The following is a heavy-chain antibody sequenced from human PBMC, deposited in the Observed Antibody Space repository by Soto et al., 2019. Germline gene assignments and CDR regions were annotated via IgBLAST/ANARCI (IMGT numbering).Heavy chain of an antibody. Sequence: QLQLQESGSGLVKPSQTLSLTCAVSGGSISSGGYSWSWIRQPPGKGLEWIGYIYHSGSTYYNPSLKSRVTISVDRSKNQFSLKLSSVTAADTAGYYGARGMTTVTTLDCWGQGTLVTVSS. CDR1: GGSISSGGYS. CDR3: ARGMTTVTTLDC. D-gene: IGHD4-4*01. J-gene: IGHJ4*02. CDR2: IYHSGST. V-gene: IGHV4-30-2*01.